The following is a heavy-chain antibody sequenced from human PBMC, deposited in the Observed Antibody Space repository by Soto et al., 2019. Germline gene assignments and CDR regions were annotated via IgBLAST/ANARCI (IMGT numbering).Heavy chain of an antibody. D-gene: IGHD3-3*01. Sequence: QVQLVQSGTEVKKPGASVKVSCKASGYTFSNFGLSWVRQAPGQGLEGMGWISPSNGQTIYAQNFHGRVTMTTDTATAPAQMELRSLISDDTADYYCARVIMIFGVANLGSYFDYWGQGTRVTVSA. V-gene: IGHV1-18*01. CDR3: ARVIMIFGVANLGSYFDY. CDR1: GYTFSNFG. CDR2: ISPSNGQT. J-gene: IGHJ4*02.